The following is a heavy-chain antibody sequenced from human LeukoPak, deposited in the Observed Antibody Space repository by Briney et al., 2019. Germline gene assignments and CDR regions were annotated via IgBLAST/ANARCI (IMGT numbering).Heavy chain of an antibody. CDR3: ARGTRGTMVVTQLDY. V-gene: IGHV1-69*05. D-gene: IGHD4-23*01. CDR1: GGTLSSFA. CDR2: IIPIFGTA. Sequence: ASVKVSCKASGGTLSSFAIGWVRQAPERGLEWMGGIIPIFGTANYAQKFQGRVTITTDESTSTAYMELSSLRSEDTAVYYCARGTRGTMVVTQLDYWGQGTLVTVSS. J-gene: IGHJ4*02.